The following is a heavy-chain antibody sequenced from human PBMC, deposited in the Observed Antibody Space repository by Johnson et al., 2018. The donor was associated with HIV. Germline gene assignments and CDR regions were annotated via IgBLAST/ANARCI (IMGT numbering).Heavy chain of an antibody. V-gene: IGHV3-11*04. CDR2: ISSGAGTI. D-gene: IGHD1-20*01. CDR3: ARDNWNDADGAFDI. CDR1: GFTFSDYY. Sequence: QVQLVESGGGWVKPGGSLSLSCAASGFTFSDYYMSWIRQAPGKGLEWVSYISSGAGTIYYADSVRGRFTISRDNAKNSLYLQMNSLRAEDTAVYYCARDNWNDADGAFDIWGQGTMVTVSS. J-gene: IGHJ3*02.